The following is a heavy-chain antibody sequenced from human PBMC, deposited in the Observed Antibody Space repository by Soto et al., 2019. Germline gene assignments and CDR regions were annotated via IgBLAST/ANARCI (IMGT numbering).Heavy chain of an antibody. D-gene: IGHD3-22*01. J-gene: IGHJ3*02. CDR2: ISSSSSYI. CDR3: ARGYHYYDSSGYDKWDAFDI. CDR1: GFTFSSYS. V-gene: IGHV3-21*01. Sequence: EVQLVESGGGLVKPGGSLRLSCAASGFTFSSYSMNWVRQAPGKGLEWVSSISSSSSYIDYVDSVKGRFTISRDNAKNSLYLQMNSLRAEDTAVYYCARGYHYYDSSGYDKWDAFDIWGQGTMVTVSS.